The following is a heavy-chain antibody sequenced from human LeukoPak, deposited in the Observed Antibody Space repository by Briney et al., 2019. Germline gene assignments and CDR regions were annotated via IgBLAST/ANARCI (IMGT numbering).Heavy chain of an antibody. Sequence: GASVKVSCKASGYTFTNYAIHWGRQAPGQRLEWMGWINAGNGNTKYSRKFQGRVTFTRDTSASTAYMELSSLSSEDTAVYYCARHNDRTRGAFDIWGQGTMVTVSS. CDR2: INAGNGNT. J-gene: IGHJ3*02. V-gene: IGHV1-3*01. D-gene: IGHD1-1*01. CDR3: ARHNDRTRGAFDI. CDR1: GYTFTNYA.